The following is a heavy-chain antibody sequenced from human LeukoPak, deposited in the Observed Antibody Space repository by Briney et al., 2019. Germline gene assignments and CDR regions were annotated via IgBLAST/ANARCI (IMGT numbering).Heavy chain of an antibody. J-gene: IGHJ4*02. CDR1: GYTFTSYG. D-gene: IGHD3-10*01. Sequence: ASVKVSCKASGYTFTSYGISWVRQAPGQGLEWMGWISAYNGNTNYAQKLQGRVTMTTDTSTSTAYMELRSLRSDDTAVYYCARASRYYGSGSYWYYFDYWGQGTLVTVSS. CDR3: ARASRYYGSGSYWYYFDY. V-gene: IGHV1-18*01. CDR2: ISAYNGNT.